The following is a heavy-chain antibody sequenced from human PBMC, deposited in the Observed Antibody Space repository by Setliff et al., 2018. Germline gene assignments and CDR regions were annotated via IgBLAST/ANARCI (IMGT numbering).Heavy chain of an antibody. CDR1: GGSISNYY. J-gene: IGHJ6*03. Sequence: PSETLSLTCTVSGGSISNYYWSWIRQPPGKGLEWIGYIYYSGRTNYNPSLKSRVSISVDTSKNQFSLKVSSVTAADTAVYYCARHVGVRGYYYMDVWGKGTAVTVSS. D-gene: IGHD1-26*01. CDR3: ARHVGVRGYYYMDV. CDR2: IYYSGRT. V-gene: IGHV4-59*08.